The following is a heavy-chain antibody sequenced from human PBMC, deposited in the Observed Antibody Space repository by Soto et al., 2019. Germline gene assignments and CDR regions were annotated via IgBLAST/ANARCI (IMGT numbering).Heavy chain of an antibody. J-gene: IGHJ4*02. V-gene: IGHV3-11*03. CDR3: ATGQYYYDSSAYYYS. D-gene: IGHD3-22*01. CDR1: GFTFSDYY. CDR2: ISSSSSYT. Sequence: PGGSLRLSCAASGFTFSDYYMSWIRQAPGKGLEWVSYISSSSSYTNYADSVRGRFTISRDNAKSSLYLQMNGLRAEDTAVYYCATGQYYYDSSAYYYSWGQGT.